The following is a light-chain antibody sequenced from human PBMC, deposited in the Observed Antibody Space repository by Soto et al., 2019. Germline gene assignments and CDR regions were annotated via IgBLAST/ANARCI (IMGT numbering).Light chain of an antibody. Sequence: DIQLTQSPSFLSASVGDRVTITCRASQDINSYLAWYQQKPGKAPKLLIYAASTLRSAVPPRFSGGGSGTEFTLTISSLQPEDFATYYCQQLNSYPRTFGQGTKVEF. J-gene: IGKJ1*01. CDR2: AAS. CDR3: QQLNSYPRT. CDR1: QDINSY. V-gene: IGKV1-9*01.